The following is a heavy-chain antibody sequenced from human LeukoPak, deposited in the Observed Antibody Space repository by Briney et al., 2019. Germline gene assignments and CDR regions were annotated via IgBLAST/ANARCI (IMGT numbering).Heavy chain of an antibody. CDR3: ARPLVRGVMLDWFDP. CDR2: IYYSGST. D-gene: IGHD3-10*01. Sequence: PSETLSLTCAVSGYSISSCSYYWGWIRQPPGKGLEWIGSIYYSGSTYYNPSLKSRVTISVDTSKNQLSLKLSSVTAADTAVYYCARPLVRGVMLDWFDPWGQGTLVTVSS. J-gene: IGHJ5*02. V-gene: IGHV4-39*01. CDR1: GYSISSCSYY.